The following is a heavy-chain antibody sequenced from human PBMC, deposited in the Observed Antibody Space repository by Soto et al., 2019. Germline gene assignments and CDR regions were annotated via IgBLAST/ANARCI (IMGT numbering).Heavy chain of an antibody. CDR3: AWSIRGHRRFNGMDV. V-gene: IGHV2-70*13. CDR1: AFSLTSPGMC. J-gene: IGHJ6*02. D-gene: IGHD3-10*01. CDR2: IERDDDDK. Sequence: PTETLTLTCTFSAFSLTSPGMCVSWIRQSPGKALEWLALIERDDDDKYYSTSLKTRLTISKDTRKNQVVLTMANMEPPDTATSYCAWSIRGHRRFNGMDVWGPWTAGT.